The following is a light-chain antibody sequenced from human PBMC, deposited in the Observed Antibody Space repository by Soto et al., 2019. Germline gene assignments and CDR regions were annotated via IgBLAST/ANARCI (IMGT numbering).Light chain of an antibody. J-gene: IGLJ1*01. Sequence: SVLTQPASVSGSPGQSITISCIRTSSDVGSYNLVSWYQQYSGKAPKLMIYEGTKRPSGVSNRFSGSKSGNTASLTISGLQAEDEADYYCCSYAGSFTVVFGTGTKVTVL. CDR1: SSDVGSYNL. CDR3: CSYAGSFTVV. CDR2: EGT. V-gene: IGLV2-23*01.